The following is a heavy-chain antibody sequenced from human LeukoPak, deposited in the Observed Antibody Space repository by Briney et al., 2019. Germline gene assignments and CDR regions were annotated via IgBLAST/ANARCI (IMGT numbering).Heavy chain of an antibody. CDR3: AKGSPGIAAAGISLPFSRRDY. Sequence: PGGSLRLSCAASGFTFSSYAMSWVRQAPGKGLEWVSAISGSGGSTYYADSVKGRFTISRDNSKNTLYLQMNSLRAEDTAVYYCAKGSPGIAAAGISLPFSRRDYWGQGTLVTVSS. CDR1: GFTFSSYA. V-gene: IGHV3-23*01. J-gene: IGHJ4*02. CDR2: ISGSGGST. D-gene: IGHD6-13*01.